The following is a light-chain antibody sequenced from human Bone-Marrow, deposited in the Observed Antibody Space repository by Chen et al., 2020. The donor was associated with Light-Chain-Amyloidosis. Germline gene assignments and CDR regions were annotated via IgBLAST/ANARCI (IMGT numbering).Light chain of an antibody. CDR3: CSYAGADNHVF. Sequence: QSALTHPPSASGSPGQSVTISFTVTSSDVGAYNYVPWYQLLPGKAPKLMIYEVTKRRSGVPGRFSGFKSGNTASLTVSGLQAEDEADYYCCSYAGADNHVFFGGGTKLTVL. CDR1: SSDVGAYNY. V-gene: IGLV2-8*01. J-gene: IGLJ2*01. CDR2: EVT.